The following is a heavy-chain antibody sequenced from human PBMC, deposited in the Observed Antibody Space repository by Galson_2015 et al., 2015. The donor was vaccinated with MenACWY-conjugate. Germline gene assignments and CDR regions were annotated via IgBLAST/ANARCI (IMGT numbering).Heavy chain of an antibody. V-gene: IGHV3-48*04. CDR1: GFTFSTYS. J-gene: IGHJ4*02. CDR3: AREYCSSTTCLFDY. Sequence: SLRLSCAASGFTFSTYSMNWVRQAPGKGLEWVSYISSSSTTIHYADSVKGRFTISRDNAKNSLYLQMNSLRPEDTAVYYCAREYCSSTTCLFDYWGQGALVTVSS. CDR2: ISSSSTTI. D-gene: IGHD2-2*01.